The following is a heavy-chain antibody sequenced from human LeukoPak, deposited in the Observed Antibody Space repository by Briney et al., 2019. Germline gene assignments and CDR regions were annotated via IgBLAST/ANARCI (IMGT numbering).Heavy chain of an antibody. Sequence: SVKVSCKASGGTFSSYAISWVRQAPGQGLEWMGRIIPILGIANYAQKFQGRVTITADKSTSTAYMELSSLRSEDTAVYYCARGPEIEYYYDSSGYYLYYFDYWGQGTLVTVSS. D-gene: IGHD3-22*01. CDR3: ARGPEIEYYYDSSGYYLYYFDY. CDR2: IIPILGIA. V-gene: IGHV1-69*04. J-gene: IGHJ4*02. CDR1: GGTFSSYA.